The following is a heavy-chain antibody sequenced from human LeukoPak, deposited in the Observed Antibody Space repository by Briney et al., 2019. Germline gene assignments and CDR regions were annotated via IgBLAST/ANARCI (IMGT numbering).Heavy chain of an antibody. CDR3: AREVYYDFWSGYPDY. CDR1: GFTFSSYW. Sequence: GGSLRLSCAASGFTFSSYWMSWVRQAPGKGLEWVANIKRDGSEKYYVDSVKGRFTISRDNAKNSLYLQMNSLRAEDTAVYYCAREVYYDFWSGYPDYWGQGTLVTVSS. V-gene: IGHV3-7*01. J-gene: IGHJ4*02. D-gene: IGHD3-3*01. CDR2: IKRDGSEK.